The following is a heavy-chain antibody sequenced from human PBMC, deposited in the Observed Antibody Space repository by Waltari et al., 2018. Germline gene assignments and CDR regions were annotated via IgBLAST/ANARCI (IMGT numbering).Heavy chain of an antibody. Sequence: QLQLQESGPGLVKPSETLSLTCTVSGGSISSNSYYWGWIRQPPGKGLEWIGSIYYSGSTFYYPSLKSRVTISVDMSENQFSLKLSSVTAADTAVYYCARLPTYYSGSGSYYPGYFDYWGQGTLVTVSS. CDR3: ARLPTYYSGSGSYYPGYFDY. V-gene: IGHV4-39*01. J-gene: IGHJ4*02. CDR2: IYYSGST. D-gene: IGHD3-10*01. CDR1: GGSISSNSYY.